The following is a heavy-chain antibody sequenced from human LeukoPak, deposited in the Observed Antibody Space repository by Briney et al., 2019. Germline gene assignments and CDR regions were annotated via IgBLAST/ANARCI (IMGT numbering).Heavy chain of an antibody. Sequence: GASVKVSCKASGYTLSGHSMHWVRQAPGQRLEWVGWMTPNSGCTKYTRKFQGRVTMTRDTSISTAYMELSRLTSDDTAMYYCARDKLGLGELSLYDEWGQGTQVTVSS. CDR2: MTPNSGCT. J-gene: IGHJ4*02. CDR3: ARDKLGLGELSLYDE. CDR1: GYTLSGHS. V-gene: IGHV1-2*02. D-gene: IGHD3-16*02.